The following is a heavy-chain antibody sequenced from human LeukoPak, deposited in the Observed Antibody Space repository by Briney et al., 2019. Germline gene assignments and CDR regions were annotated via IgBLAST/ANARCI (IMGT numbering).Heavy chain of an antibody. V-gene: IGHV1-2*02. Sequence: GASVKVSCKASGYTFTGYYMHWVRQAPGQGLEWMGWINPNSGGTNYAQKFQGRVTMTRDTSISTAYMELSRLRSDDTAVYYCARKGYCSSTSCYAFDIWGQGTMVTVSS. D-gene: IGHD2-2*01. CDR2: INPNSGGT. J-gene: IGHJ3*02. CDR3: ARKGYCSSTSCYAFDI. CDR1: GYTFTGYY.